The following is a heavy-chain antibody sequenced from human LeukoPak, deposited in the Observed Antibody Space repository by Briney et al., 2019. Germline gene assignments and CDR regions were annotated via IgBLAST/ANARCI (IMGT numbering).Heavy chain of an antibody. D-gene: IGHD1-26*01. Sequence: KPSETLSLTCAVSGYSISSGYYWGWIRQPPGKRLEWIGSIYYSGSTYYNPSLKSRVTISVDTSKNQFSLKLSSVTAADTAVYYCARYSGSYYSQPFDYWGQGTLVTVSS. CDR3: ARYSGSYYSQPFDY. CDR1: GYSISSGYY. V-gene: IGHV4-38-2*01. CDR2: IYYSGST. J-gene: IGHJ4*02.